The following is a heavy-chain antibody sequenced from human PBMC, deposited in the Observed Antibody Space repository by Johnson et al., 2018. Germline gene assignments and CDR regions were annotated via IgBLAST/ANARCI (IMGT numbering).Heavy chain of an antibody. Sequence: VQLQESGGGLVQXGRSLRLSCTASGFTFGDDAMSWFRQAPGKGLEWVGLIRSKAYGGTTEYAASVKGRYSISRDESKSIAYLQRNSLKIEDTAVYYCTRETEAFEIWGQGTMVTVSS. CDR1: GFTFGDDA. CDR3: TRETEAFEI. V-gene: IGHV3-49*03. J-gene: IGHJ3*02. CDR2: IRSKAYGGTT.